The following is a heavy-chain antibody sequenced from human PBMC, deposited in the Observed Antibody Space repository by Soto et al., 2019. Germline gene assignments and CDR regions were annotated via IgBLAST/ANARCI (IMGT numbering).Heavy chain of an antibody. CDR3: ATVEYQLLRFDY. CDR1: GGSISSSSYY. J-gene: IGHJ4*02. CDR2: IYYSGST. Sequence: QLQLQESGPGLVKPSETLSLTCTVSGGSISSSSYYWGWIRQPPGKGLEWIGSIYYSGSTYYNPSLKSRVTISVDTSKNQFSLKLSSVTAADTAVYYCATVEYQLLRFDYWGQGTLVTVSS. V-gene: IGHV4-39*01. D-gene: IGHD2-2*01.